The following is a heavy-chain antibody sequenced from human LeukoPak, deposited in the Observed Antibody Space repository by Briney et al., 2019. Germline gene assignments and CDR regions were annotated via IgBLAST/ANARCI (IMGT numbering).Heavy chain of an antibody. CDR1: GFTFSSYA. J-gene: IGHJ1*01. D-gene: IGHD6-13*01. V-gene: IGHV3-30-3*01. CDR2: ISYDGSNK. Sequence: GGSLRLSCAASGFTFSSYAMHWVRQAPGKGLEWVAVISYDGSNKYYADSVKGRFTISRDNAKNLLYLQMNSLRAEDTAVYYCARVGAAAGPYEYFQHWGQGTLVTVSS. CDR3: ARVGAAAGPYEYFQH.